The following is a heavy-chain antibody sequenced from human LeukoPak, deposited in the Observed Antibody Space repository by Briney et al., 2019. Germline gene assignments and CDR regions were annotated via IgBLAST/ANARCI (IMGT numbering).Heavy chain of an antibody. CDR3: AKDFAYNVSSGSGSVY. J-gene: IGHJ4*02. D-gene: IGHD3-22*01. CDR1: GFTFSSYG. V-gene: IGHV3-33*06. Sequence: SGGSLRLSCAASGFTFSSYGMHWVRQAAGKGLEWVAVIWYDGSNKYYAESVKGRFTISRDNSKNTLYLQMNSLRGDVTAVYYCAKDFAYNVSSGSGSVYWGQGNLLTVSS. CDR2: IWYDGSNK.